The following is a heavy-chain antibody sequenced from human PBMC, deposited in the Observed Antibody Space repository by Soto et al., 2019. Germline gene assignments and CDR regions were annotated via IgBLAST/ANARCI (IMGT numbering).Heavy chain of an antibody. J-gene: IGHJ3*02. Sequence: SVKVSCKASGYTLTSYGISWVRQAPGQGLEWMGWISAYNGNTNYAQKLQGRVTMTTDTSTSTAYMELRSPRSDDTAVYYCARETEYYDSSGYYNLAFDIWGQGTMVTVSS. CDR2: ISAYNGNT. CDR1: GYTLTSYG. CDR3: ARETEYYDSSGYYNLAFDI. D-gene: IGHD3-22*01. V-gene: IGHV1-18*01.